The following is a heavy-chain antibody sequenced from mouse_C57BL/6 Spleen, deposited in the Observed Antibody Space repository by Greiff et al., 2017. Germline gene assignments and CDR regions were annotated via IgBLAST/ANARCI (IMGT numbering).Heavy chain of an antibody. CDR1: GYAFSSSW. CDR2: IYPGDGDT. Sequence: QVQLQQSGPELVKPGASVKISCKASGYAFSSSWMNWVKQRPGKGLEWIGRIYPGDGDTNYNGKFKGKATLTADKSSSTAYRQLSSLTSEDSAVYVCAREYYSNYEGIPCAYWGQGTLVTVSA. CDR3: AREYYSNYEGIPCAY. D-gene: IGHD2-5*01. J-gene: IGHJ3*01. V-gene: IGHV1-82*01.